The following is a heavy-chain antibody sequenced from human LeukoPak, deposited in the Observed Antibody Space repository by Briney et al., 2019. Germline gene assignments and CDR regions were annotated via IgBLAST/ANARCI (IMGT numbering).Heavy chain of an antibody. CDR1: GGSISSSSYY. CDR2: IYYSGST. J-gene: IGHJ3*02. D-gene: IGHD4-17*01. CDR3: ARQGPYGDYFDAFDI. Sequence: PSETLSLTCTVSGGSISSSSYYWGWIRQPPGKGLEWIGSIYYSGSTYYNPSLKSRVTISVDTSKNQFSLKLSSVTAADTAVYYCARQGPYGDYFDAFDIWGQGTMVTVSS. V-gene: IGHV4-39*01.